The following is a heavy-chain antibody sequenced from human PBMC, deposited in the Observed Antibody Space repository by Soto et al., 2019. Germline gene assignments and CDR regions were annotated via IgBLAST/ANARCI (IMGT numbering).Heavy chain of an antibody. Sequence: QVQLVESGGGVVQPGRSLRLSCAASGFTFSSEAMHWVRQALGKGLEWVAVISYDGSKKYYADSVKGRFTISRDNSKNTLYLQMNSLRAEDTAVYYCAGAYAAITPGDYWGQGTLVTVSS. D-gene: IGHD1-20*01. V-gene: IGHV3-30-3*01. CDR1: GFTFSSEA. CDR2: ISYDGSKK. CDR3: AGAYAAITPGDY. J-gene: IGHJ4*02.